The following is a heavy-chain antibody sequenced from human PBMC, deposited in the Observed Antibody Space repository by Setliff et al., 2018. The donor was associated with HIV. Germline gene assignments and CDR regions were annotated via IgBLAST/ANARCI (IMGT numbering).Heavy chain of an antibody. CDR3: ARVRTSYNFWVGDVFDP. CDR2: INTNTGYP. V-gene: IGHV7-4-1*02. D-gene: IGHD1-1*01. J-gene: IGHJ5*02. Sequence: SVKVSCKASGYTFTGYYMHWVRQAPGQGLEWMGWINTNTGYPTYAQAFRGRFVFSLDTSVSTAYLEISSLEAEDTAVYFCARVRTSYNFWVGDVFDPWGQGTLVTVSS. CDR1: GYTFTGYY.